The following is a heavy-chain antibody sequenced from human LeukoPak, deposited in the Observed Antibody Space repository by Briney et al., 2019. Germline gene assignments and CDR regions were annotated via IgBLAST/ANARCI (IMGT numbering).Heavy chain of an antibody. CDR2: ISSSSSYI. CDR3: ARSRMVSVDAFDI. D-gene: IGHD3-10*01. CDR1: GFTFSSYS. V-gene: IGHV3-21*01. J-gene: IGHJ3*02. Sequence: PGGSLRLSCAASGFTFSSYSMNWVRQAPGKGLEWVSSISSSSSYIYYADSVKGRFTISRDNAKNSLYLQMNSLRAEDTAVYYCARSRMVSVDAFDIWGQGTMVTVSS.